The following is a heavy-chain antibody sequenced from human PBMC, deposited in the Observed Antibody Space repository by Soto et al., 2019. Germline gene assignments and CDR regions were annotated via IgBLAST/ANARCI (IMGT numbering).Heavy chain of an antibody. Sequence: PSETLSLTCSVSGVSISSGAYYWSRIRQPPGKGLEWIGYIYYSGSTYYNPSLKSRVTISVDTSKNQFSLKLSSVTAADTAVYYCARQSEYYYASGRAAPLYGMDVWGQGTTVTVSS. D-gene: IGHD3-10*01. CDR3: ARQSEYYYASGRAAPLYGMDV. CDR2: IYYSGST. J-gene: IGHJ6*02. V-gene: IGHV4-30-4*01. CDR1: GVSISSGAYY.